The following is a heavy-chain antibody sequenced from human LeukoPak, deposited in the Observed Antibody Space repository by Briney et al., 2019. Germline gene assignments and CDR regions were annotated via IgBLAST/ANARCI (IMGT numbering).Heavy chain of an antibody. CDR3: AREPRESAWELLLEIDY. CDR1: GFTFSSYA. V-gene: IGHV3-30*04. D-gene: IGHD1-26*01. J-gene: IGHJ4*02. CDR2: ISYDGSNK. Sequence: GGSLRLSCAASGFTFSSYAMHWVRQAPGKGLEWVAVISYDGSNKYYADSVKGRFTISRDNSKNTLYLQMNSLRAEDTAVYYCAREPRESAWELLLEIDYWGQGTLVTVSS.